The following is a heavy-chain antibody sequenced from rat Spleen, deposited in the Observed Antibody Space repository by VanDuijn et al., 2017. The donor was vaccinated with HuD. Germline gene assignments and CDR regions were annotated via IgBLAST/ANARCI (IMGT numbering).Heavy chain of an antibody. J-gene: IGHJ2*01. D-gene: IGHD1-7*01. CDR2: ISYSGST. Sequence: EVQLQESGPGLVKPSQSLSLTCSVTGYSITSTYRWNWIRKFPGNKLEWMGYISYSGSTSYNPSLKSRISITRDTSKNQFFLQLNSVTTEDTATYYCARHGDYYGYSYPFEYWGQGVMVTVSS. CDR1: GYSITSTY. CDR3: ARHGDYYGYSYPFEY. V-gene: IGHV3-1*01.